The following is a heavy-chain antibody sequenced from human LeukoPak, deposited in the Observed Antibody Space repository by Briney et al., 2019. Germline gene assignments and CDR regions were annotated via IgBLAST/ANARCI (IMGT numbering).Heavy chain of an antibody. CDR2: IWYDGSKR. Sequence: GGSLRLSCAASGFTVSSNYMGWVRQAPGKGLDWVATIWYDGSKRYYADSVKGRFTVSRDDSRNTLYLQMNSLRDEDTALYYCARDLCTTTSCLDSWGQGTLVTVSS. CDR1: GFTVSSNY. CDR3: ARDLCTTTSCLDS. V-gene: IGHV3-33*08. D-gene: IGHD2-2*01. J-gene: IGHJ4*02.